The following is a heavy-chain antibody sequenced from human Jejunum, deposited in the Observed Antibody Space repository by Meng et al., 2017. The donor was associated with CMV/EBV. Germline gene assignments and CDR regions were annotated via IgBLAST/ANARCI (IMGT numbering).Heavy chain of an antibody. CDR3: ARQTVVAGSYYGMDV. Sequence: YGSTDGSNSLSWVRQARGKGLDWVSIIYSGGTAYYADSVKSRFTISRDNSKNALSLQMGSLRAEDTAVYYCARQTVVAGSYYGMDVWGQGTTVTVSS. V-gene: IGHV3-66*02. D-gene: IGHD2-2*01. J-gene: IGHJ6*02. CDR2: IYSGGTA. CDR1: GSTDGSNS.